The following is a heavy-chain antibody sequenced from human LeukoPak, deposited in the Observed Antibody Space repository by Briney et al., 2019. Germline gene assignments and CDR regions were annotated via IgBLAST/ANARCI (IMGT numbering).Heavy chain of an antibody. V-gene: IGHV4-59*12. D-gene: IGHD3-16*01. J-gene: IGHJ4*02. Sequence: SETLSLTCTVSGGSISSYYWSWIRQSPGKGLEWIGYIFYSGSTNYNPSLKSRVTISVDRSKNQFSLKLSSVTAADTAVYYCARDRGGPLDYWGQGTLVTVSS. CDR2: IFYSGST. CDR1: GGSISSYY. CDR3: ARDRGGPLDY.